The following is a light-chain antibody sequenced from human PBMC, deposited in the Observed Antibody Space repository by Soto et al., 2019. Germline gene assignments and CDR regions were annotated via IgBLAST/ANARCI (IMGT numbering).Light chain of an antibody. V-gene: IGKV3-11*01. CDR3: QQRSDWPIT. CDR2: DAS. Sequence: ESVLTQSPATLSLSPGERATLSCRASQSIYSYLAWFQQKPGQAPRLLIYDASNRATGIPARFSGSGSGTDFTLTISSLEPEDFAVYYCQQRSDWPITFGQGTRLEIK. J-gene: IGKJ5*01. CDR1: QSIYSY.